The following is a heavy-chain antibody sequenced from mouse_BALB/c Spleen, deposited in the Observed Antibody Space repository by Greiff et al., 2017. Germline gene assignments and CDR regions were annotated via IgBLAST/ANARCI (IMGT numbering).Heavy chain of an antibody. V-gene: IGHV5-6-4*01. CDR3: TREITTVVAKAMDY. CDR2: ISSGGSYT. J-gene: IGHJ4*01. CDR1: GFTFSSYT. Sequence: DVMLVESGGGLVKPGGSLKLSCAASGFTFSSYTMSWVRQTPEKRLEWVATISSGGSYTYYPDSVKGRFTISRDNAKNTLYLQMSSLKSEDTAMYYCTREITTVVAKAMDYWGQGTSVTVSS. D-gene: IGHD1-1*01.